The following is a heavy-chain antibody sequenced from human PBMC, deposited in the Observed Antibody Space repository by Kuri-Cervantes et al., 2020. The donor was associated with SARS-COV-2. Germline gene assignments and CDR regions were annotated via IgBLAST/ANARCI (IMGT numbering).Heavy chain of an antibody. CDR3: ARVARLVSYYFDY. J-gene: IGHJ4*02. V-gene: IGHV4-39*07. CDR2: IYHSGST. D-gene: IGHD6-6*01. Sequence: ESLKISCTVSGGSISSSSYYWGWIRQPPGKGLEWIGSIYHSGSTYYNPSLKSRVTISVDTSKNQFSLKLSSVTAADTAVYYCARVARLVSYYFDYWGQGTLVTVSS. CDR1: GGSISSSSYY.